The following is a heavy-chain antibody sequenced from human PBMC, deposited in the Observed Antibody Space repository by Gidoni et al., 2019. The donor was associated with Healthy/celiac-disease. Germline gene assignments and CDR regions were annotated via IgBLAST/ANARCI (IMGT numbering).Heavy chain of an antibody. CDR2: ISSSSSTI. J-gene: IGHJ5*02. CDR1: GFTFSSYS. D-gene: IGHD3-3*01. CDR3: ARDGGPERLRFLEWLSTNNWFDP. V-gene: IGHV3-48*02. Sequence: EVQLVESGGGLVQPGGSLRLSCAASGFTFSSYSMNWVRQAPGKGLEWVSYISSSSSTIYYADSVKGRFTISRDNAKNSLYLQMNSLRDEDTAVYYCARDGGPERLRFLEWLSTNNWFDPWGQGTLVTVSS.